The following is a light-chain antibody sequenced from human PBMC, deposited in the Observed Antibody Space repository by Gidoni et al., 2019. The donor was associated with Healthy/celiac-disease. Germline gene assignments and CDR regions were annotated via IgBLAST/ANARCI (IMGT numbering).Light chain of an antibody. V-gene: IGKV3-20*01. CDR3: QQYGSSQLT. CDR2: GAS. Sequence: EIVLTQSTGTLSLSPGERATLSCRASQSVSSSYLAWYQQQPGQAPRLLIYGASSRATGIPDRFSGSWSGTDFTLTIRRLEPEDFAVYYCQQYGSSQLTFGGGTKVEIK. J-gene: IGKJ4*01. CDR1: QSVSSSY.